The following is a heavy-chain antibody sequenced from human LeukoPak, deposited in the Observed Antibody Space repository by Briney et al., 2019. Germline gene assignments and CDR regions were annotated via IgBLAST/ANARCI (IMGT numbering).Heavy chain of an antibody. CDR2: INAGNGNT. D-gene: IGHD6-13*01. Sequence: ASVKVSCKASGYTFTSYAMHWVRQAPGQRLEWMGWINAGNGNTKYSQKFQGRVTITRDTSASTAYMELSSLRSEDTAVYYCARVISSSWFKRDWFDPWGQGTLVTVSS. CDR3: ARVISSSWFKRDWFDP. CDR1: GYTFTSYA. J-gene: IGHJ5*02. V-gene: IGHV1-3*01.